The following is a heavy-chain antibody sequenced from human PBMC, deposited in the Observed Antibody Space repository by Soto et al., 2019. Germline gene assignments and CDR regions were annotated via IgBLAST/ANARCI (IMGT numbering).Heavy chain of an antibody. CDR2: ISGSGGST. CDR3: AIQFTVTGYYGMDV. D-gene: IGHD4-4*01. V-gene: IGHV3-23*01. J-gene: IGHJ6*02. CDR1: GFTFSSYA. Sequence: EVQLLESGGGLVQPGGSLRLSCAASGFTFSSYAMSWVRQAPGKGLEWVSAISGSGGSTYYADSVKGRFTISRDNSKNTLYLQMNSLRAEDTAVYYCAIQFTVTGYYGMDVWGQGTTVTVSS.